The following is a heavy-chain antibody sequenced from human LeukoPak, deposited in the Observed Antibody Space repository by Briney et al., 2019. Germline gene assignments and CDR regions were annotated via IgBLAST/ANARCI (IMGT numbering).Heavy chain of an antibody. J-gene: IGHJ4*02. CDR2: LYTSGST. CDR1: GGSISSYY. V-gene: IGHV4-4*07. CDR3: ARDGKEGGYNYDY. D-gene: IGHD5-24*01. Sequence: SETLSLTCTVSGGSISSYYWSWIRQPAGKGLEWIGRLYTSGSTDYNPSLKSRVTISGDTSKNRFSLTLSSVTAADTAVYYCARDGKEGGYNYDYWGQGTLVTVSS.